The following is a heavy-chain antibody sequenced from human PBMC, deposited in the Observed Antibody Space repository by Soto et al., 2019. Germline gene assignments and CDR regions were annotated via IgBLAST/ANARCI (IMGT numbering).Heavy chain of an antibody. CDR2: IYYSGST. J-gene: IGHJ4*02. CDR1: GGSISSSSYY. CDR3: ARFTVTTTGSDY. Sequence: QLQLQESGPGLVKPSETLSLTCTVSGGSISSSSYYWGWIRQPPGKGLEWIGSIYYSGSTYYNPSLKSRVTIPVDTSKNQFSLKLSSVTAADTAVYYCARFTVTTTGSDYWGQGTLVTVSS. D-gene: IGHD4-17*01. V-gene: IGHV4-39*01.